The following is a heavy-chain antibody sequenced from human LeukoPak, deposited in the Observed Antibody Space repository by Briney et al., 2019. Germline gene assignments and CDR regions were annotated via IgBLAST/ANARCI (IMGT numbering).Heavy chain of an antibody. CDR3: ARGLLGRSNHWYFDL. J-gene: IGHJ2*01. CDR2: IYHSGST. V-gene: IGHV4-4*02. Sequence: SGTLSLTCAVSGGSISSSNWWSWVRQPPGKGLEWIGEIYHSGSTNYNPSLKSRVTISVDTSKNQFSLKLSSVTAADTAVYYCARGLLGRSNHWYFDLWGRGTLVTVSS. CDR1: GGSISSSNW.